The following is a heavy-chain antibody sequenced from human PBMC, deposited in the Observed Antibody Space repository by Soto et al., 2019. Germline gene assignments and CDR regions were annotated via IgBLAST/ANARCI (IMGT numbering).Heavy chain of an antibody. CDR1: NFSISSGYY. D-gene: IGHD1-26*01. V-gene: IGHV4-38-2*01. J-gene: IGHJ4*02. CDR2: IYRSGTT. CDR3: ARTHSGSYYSVFNY. Sequence: SETLSLTCVVSNFSISSGYYWGWIRQSPGKGLEWIASIYRSGTTSYNPALKSRVTISVDPSKNQFSLMLTAVTAADTAVYYCARTHSGSYYSVFNYWGRGSLVTVSS.